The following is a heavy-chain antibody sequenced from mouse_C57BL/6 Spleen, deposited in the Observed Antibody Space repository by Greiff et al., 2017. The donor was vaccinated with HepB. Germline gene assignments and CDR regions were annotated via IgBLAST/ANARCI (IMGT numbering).Heavy chain of an antibody. CDR1: GFTFSSYG. CDR3: ARHYGSSYEDYAMDY. CDR2: ISSGGSYT. D-gene: IGHD1-1*01. Sequence: EVQGVESGGDLVKPGGSLKLSCAASGFTFSSYGMSWVRQTPDKRLEWVATISSGGSYTYYPDSVKGRFTISRDNAKNTLYLQMSSLKSEDTAMYYCARHYGSSYEDYAMDYWGQGTSVTVSS. J-gene: IGHJ4*01. V-gene: IGHV5-6*01.